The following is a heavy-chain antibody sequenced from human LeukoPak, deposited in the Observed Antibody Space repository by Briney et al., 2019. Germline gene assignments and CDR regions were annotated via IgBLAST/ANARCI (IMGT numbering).Heavy chain of an antibody. V-gene: IGHV4-4*02. CDR2: IYHSGTT. D-gene: IGHD5-24*01. J-gene: IGHJ4*02. CDR1: GASISNTDW. Sequence: SGTLSLTCAVSGASISNTDWWSWVRQPPGKGLEWIGEIYHSGTTNYNPSLKSRVTISVDTSKNQFSLKLSSVTAADTAVYYCARHRSGWLQSSFDYWGQGTLVTVSS. CDR3: ARHRSGWLQSSFDY.